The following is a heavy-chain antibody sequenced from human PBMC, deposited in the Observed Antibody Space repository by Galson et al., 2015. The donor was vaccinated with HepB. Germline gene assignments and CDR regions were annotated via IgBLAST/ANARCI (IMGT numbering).Heavy chain of an antibody. D-gene: IGHD2-2*03. Sequence: SLRLSCAASGFTFSSYSMNWVRQAPGKGLEWVSYISSSSSTIYYADSVKGRFTISRDNAKDSLYLQMNSLRAEDTAVYYCARWIDDLYYYYYGMDVWGQGTTVTVSS. V-gene: IGHV3-48*04. CDR2: ISSSSSTI. CDR3: ARWIDDLYYYYYGMDV. J-gene: IGHJ6*02. CDR1: GFTFSSYS.